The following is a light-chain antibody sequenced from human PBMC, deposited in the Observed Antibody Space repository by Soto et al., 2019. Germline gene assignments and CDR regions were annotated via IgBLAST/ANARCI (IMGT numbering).Light chain of an antibody. CDR3: LQRSSWPIT. J-gene: IGKJ5*01. CDR2: DAS. CDR1: QRIRTY. Sequence: EIVLTQSTAPLSLSPGERASLSCTASQRIRTYLAWYQQKPGQAPRLLIYDASNRATGIPARFSGSGSGTDCTLAISRLEPEDFAVYYCLQRSSWPITFCQGTRLEIK. V-gene: IGKV3-11*01.